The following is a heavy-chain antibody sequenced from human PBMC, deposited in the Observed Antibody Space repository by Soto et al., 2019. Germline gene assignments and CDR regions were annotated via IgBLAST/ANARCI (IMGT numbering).Heavy chain of an antibody. D-gene: IGHD2-2*01. J-gene: IGHJ2*01. CDR3: ARGPIVVVPAAAYWYFAL. Sequence: QVQLQESGPGLVKPSETLSLTCTVSGGSVSSGSYYWSWIRQPPGKGLEWIGYIYYSGSTNYNPSLKSRVTISVDTSKNQFSLKLSSVTAADTAVYYCARGPIVVVPAAAYWYFALWGRGPLVTVSS. V-gene: IGHV4-61*01. CDR2: IYYSGST. CDR1: GGSVSSGSYY.